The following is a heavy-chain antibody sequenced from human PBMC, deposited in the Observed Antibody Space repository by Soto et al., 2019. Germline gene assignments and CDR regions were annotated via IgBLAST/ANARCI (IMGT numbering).Heavy chain of an antibody. V-gene: IGHV1-18*01. CDR3: ARAITIFGVVIALWFDP. D-gene: IGHD3-3*01. Sequence: GASVKVSCKASGYTFTSYGISWVRQAPGQGLEWMGWISAYNGNTNYAQKLQGRVTMTTDTSTSTAYMELRSLRSDDTAVYYCARAITIFGVVIALWFDPWGQGTLVTVSS. CDR2: ISAYNGNT. CDR1: GYTFTSYG. J-gene: IGHJ5*02.